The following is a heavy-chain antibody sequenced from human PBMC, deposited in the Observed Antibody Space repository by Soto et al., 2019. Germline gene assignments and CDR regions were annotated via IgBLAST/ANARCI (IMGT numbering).Heavy chain of an antibody. CDR3: ARATISRQSGRYSSTEEY. J-gene: IGHJ4*02. CDR1: SGFLSGYY. V-gene: IGHV4-59*01. CDR2: IHYSGTT. Sequence: LSLTCTVSSGFLSGYYWSWIRQPPGKGLEWIGYIHYSGTTNYNPSLKSRVTISVDPSKNQFSLKLTSLTAADTAVYYCARATISRQSGRYSSTEEYWGQGTLVTVSS. D-gene: IGHD2-15*01.